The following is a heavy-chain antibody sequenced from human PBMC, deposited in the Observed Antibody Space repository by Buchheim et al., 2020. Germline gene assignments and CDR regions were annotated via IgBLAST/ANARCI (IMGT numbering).Heavy chain of an antibody. J-gene: IGHJ4*02. Sequence: QVQLVESGGGVVQPGRSLRLSCAASGFTFSSYGMHWVRQAPGKGLEWVAVIWYDGSNKYYADSVKGRFTISRDNSKNTLYLQMNSLGAEDTAVYYCARDAYYYDSSGPDYWGQGTL. D-gene: IGHD3-22*01. V-gene: IGHV3-33*01. CDR1: GFTFSSYG. CDR3: ARDAYYYDSSGPDY. CDR2: IWYDGSNK.